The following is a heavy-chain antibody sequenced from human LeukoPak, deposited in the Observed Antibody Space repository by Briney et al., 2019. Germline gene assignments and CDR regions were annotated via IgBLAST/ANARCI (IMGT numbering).Heavy chain of an antibody. V-gene: IGHV3-21*04. CDR3: ARARVASYYFDY. CDR2: ISTYGAST. CDR1: GFSFSNYV. Sequence: GGSLRLSCAASGFSFSNYVMHWVRQAPGKGLEWVSTISTYGASTYYADSVKGRFTISRDNAKNSLYLQMNSLRAEDTAVYYCARARVASYYFDYWGQGTLVTVSS. J-gene: IGHJ4*02. D-gene: IGHD3-3*01.